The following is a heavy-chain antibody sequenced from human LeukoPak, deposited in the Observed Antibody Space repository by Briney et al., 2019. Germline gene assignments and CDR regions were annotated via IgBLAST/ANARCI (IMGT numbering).Heavy chain of an antibody. CDR2: INHSGST. V-gene: IGHV4-34*01. CDR1: GGSFSGYY. J-gene: IGHJ5*02. D-gene: IGHD1-1*01. Sequence: PSETLSLTCAVYGGSFSGYYWSWIRQPPGKGLEWIGEINHSGSTNYNPSLKSRVTISVDTSKNQFSLKLSSVTAADTAVYYCAGELERGWFDPWGQGTLVTVFS. CDR3: AGELERGWFDP.